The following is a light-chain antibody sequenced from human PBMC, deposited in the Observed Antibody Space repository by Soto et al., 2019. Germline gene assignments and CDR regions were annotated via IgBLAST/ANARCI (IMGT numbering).Light chain of an antibody. CDR1: SSDIGGYNY. CDR3: SSYKTSSTVVV. V-gene: IGLV2-14*01. CDR2: GVS. J-gene: IGLJ2*01. Sequence: LTQPASVYGSPGQSITISCTGTSSDIGGYNYVSWYQQYPGKAPKLMIFGVSDRPSGVSNRFSGSKSGTTASLTISGLQAEDEADYYCSSYKTSSTVVVFGGGSKVTVL.